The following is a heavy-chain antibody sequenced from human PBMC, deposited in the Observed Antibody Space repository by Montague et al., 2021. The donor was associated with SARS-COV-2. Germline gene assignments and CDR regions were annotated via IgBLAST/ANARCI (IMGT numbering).Heavy chain of an antibody. CDR2: INHCGST. CDR3: ARGAPGY. V-gene: IGHV4-34*01. Sequence: SETLSLTCAVYGGSFSDYHWTWIRQSPEEGLEWIGQINHCGSTKYNPSLKSRVTISIDTSKKQFSLKLTSVTAADTAVYYCARGAPGYRGQGTLVTVSS. CDR1: GGSFSDYH. J-gene: IGHJ4*02. D-gene: IGHD1-1*01.